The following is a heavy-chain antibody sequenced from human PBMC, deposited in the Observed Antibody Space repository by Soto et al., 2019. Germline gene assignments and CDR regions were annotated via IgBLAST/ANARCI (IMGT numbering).Heavy chain of an antibody. J-gene: IGHJ4*02. Sequence: QVQLVQSGAEVRKPGPSVKVSSKAPGYTFTIYGISWVRQAPGQGLEWMGWISGYNGNTAYAQNLQDRVTLTTAASTSSVYMELRSLRSDDTAVYYCAGVDYYDSSGYYGYWGQGTLITVSS. V-gene: IGHV1-18*04. CDR1: GYTFTIYG. CDR2: ISGYNGNT. CDR3: AGVDYYDSSGYYGY. D-gene: IGHD3-22*01.